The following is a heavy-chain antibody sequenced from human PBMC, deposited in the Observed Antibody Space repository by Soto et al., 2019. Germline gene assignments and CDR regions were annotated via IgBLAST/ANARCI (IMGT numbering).Heavy chain of an antibody. V-gene: IGHV4-39*01. CDR2: IYYSGST. J-gene: IGHJ3*02. D-gene: IGHD2-21*02. CDR3: ARQYDTAHCGGDCYHDAFDI. Sequence: SETLSLTCTVSGGSISSSSYYWGWIRQPPGKGLEWIGSIYYSGSTYYNPSLKSRVTISVDTSKNQFSLKLSSVTAADTAVYYCARQYDTAHCGGDCYHDAFDIWGQGTMVTVSS. CDR1: GGSISSSSYY.